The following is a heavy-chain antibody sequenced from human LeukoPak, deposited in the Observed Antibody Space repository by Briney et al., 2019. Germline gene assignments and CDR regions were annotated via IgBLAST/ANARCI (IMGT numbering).Heavy chain of an antibody. CDR3: TPDGTSGWYRLHGDY. CDR2: IKSKTDGGTT. CDR1: RFTFRNAW. Sequence: GGSPRLSCAASRFTFRNAWMSRVRQAPGKGLEWVGRIKSKTDGGTTDHAAPVKGRFTISRDDSKKTLYPQMHSLNTENPAVYYCTPDGTSGWYRLHGDYWGQGTLVTVSS. J-gene: IGHJ4*02. D-gene: IGHD6-19*01. V-gene: IGHV3-15*01.